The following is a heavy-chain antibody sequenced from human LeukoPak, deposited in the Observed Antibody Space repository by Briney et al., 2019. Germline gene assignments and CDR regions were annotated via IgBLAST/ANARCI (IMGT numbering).Heavy chain of an antibody. J-gene: IGHJ3*02. CDR1: GVSVSSGSYY. CDR3: ARDRGGYNPRAFDI. Sequence: SETLSLTCTVSGVSVSSGSYYWSWIRQPPGKGLECIGYIYYSGSTNYNPSLKSRVTISVDTSKNQFSLKLSSVTAADTAVYYCARDRGGYNPRAFDIWGQGTMVTVSS. CDR2: IYYSGST. V-gene: IGHV4-61*01. D-gene: IGHD5-24*01.